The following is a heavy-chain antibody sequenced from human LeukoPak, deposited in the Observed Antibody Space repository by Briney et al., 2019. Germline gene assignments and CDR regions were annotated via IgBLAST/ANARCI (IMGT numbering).Heavy chain of an antibody. CDR2: IYTNENT. CDR3: VRQAYYSESGSWTSFDY. D-gene: IGHD3-10*01. Sequence: SETLSLTCTVPGGSISGYYWNWIRQPPGKGLQWIGHIYTNENTKYSPSLQSRVTMSVDTSKNQFSLKLTSVTAADTAVYYCVRQAYYSESGSWTSFDYWGQGTLVPVSS. CDR1: GGSISGYY. J-gene: IGHJ4*02. V-gene: IGHV4-4*09.